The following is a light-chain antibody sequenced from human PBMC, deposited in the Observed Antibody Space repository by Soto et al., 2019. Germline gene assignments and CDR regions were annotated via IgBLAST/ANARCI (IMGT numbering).Light chain of an antibody. CDR3: SSFTTSSTYV. Sequence: QSVLTQPPSVSGSPGQSVAISCSGSSSDVGSNNRVSWCQQSPGTAPKLMIYDVTNRPSGVPDRFSGSKSGNTAPLTISGLQAEDEADYYCSSFTTSSTYVFGTGTKVTVL. J-gene: IGLJ1*01. CDR2: DVT. CDR1: SSDVGSNNR. V-gene: IGLV2-18*02.